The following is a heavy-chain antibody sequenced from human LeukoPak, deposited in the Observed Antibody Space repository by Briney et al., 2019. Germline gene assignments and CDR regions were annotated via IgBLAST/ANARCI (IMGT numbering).Heavy chain of an antibody. V-gene: IGHV3-23*01. Sequence: GGSLRLSCAASGFTFSRYGMSWVRQAPGKGLEWVSAISGSGGSTYYADSVKGRFTISSDNSKNTLYLQMNSLRVEDTAVYYCARVLRNYYFDYWGQGTLVTVSS. CDR3: ARVLRNYYFDY. CDR2: ISGSGGST. CDR1: GFTFSRYG. J-gene: IGHJ4*02. D-gene: IGHD3-10*01.